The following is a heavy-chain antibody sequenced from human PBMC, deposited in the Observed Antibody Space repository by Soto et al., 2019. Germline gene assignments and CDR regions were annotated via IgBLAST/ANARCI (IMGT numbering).Heavy chain of an antibody. CDR1: GYTFTAYA. J-gene: IGHJ4*02. CDR3: TRSAISPYGGLIGPFDY. CDR2: INPANGNT. Sequence: ASVKVSCKATGYTFTAYAMHWVRQAPGQRLEWMGWINPANGNTKYSQKFQGRLTITSDTSANTVYMELNSLTSEDTAMYYCTRSAISPYGGLIGPFDYWGQENLVTVSS. V-gene: IGHV1-3*01. D-gene: IGHD3-16*02.